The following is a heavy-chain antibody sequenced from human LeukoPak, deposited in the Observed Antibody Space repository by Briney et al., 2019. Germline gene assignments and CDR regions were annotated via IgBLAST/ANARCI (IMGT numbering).Heavy chain of an antibody. V-gene: IGHV1-69*05. J-gene: IGHJ4*02. CDR2: IIPIFGTA. D-gene: IGHD5-18*01. CDR1: GGTFSSYA. Sequence: ASVKVSCKASGGTFSSYAISWVRQAPEQGLEWMGRIIPIFGTANYAQKFQGRVTITTGESTSTAYMELSSLRSEDTAVYYCARVADTAMEYYFDYWGQGTLVTVSS. CDR3: ARVADTAMEYYFDY.